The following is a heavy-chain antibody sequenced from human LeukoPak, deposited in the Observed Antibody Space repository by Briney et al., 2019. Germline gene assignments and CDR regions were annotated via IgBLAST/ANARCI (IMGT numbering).Heavy chain of an antibody. J-gene: IGHJ4*02. CDR2: VSDSGGRT. D-gene: IGHD3-22*01. Sequence: GGSLRLSCAVSGITLSNYGMSWVRQAPGKGLEWVAGVSDSGGRTNYADSVKGRFTISRDNLKNTLYLQMNSLRAEDTAVYFCAKRGVVIRVILVGFHKEAYYFDSWGQGALVTVSS. CDR3: AKRGVVIRVILVGFHKEAYYFDS. CDR1: GITLSNYG. V-gene: IGHV3-23*01.